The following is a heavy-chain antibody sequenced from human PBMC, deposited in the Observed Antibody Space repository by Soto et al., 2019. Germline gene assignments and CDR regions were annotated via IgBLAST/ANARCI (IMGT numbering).Heavy chain of an antibody. V-gene: IGHV4-31*03. D-gene: IGHD3-9*01. J-gene: IGHJ6*02. Sequence: QVQLQASGPGLVKPSQTMSLTCTVSGGSISSGRNFWSWIRQHPGNGLEWIGYIYSSGSTSYNPSIKSRSIISLCTSPNKVSRRLSSVTAADTAVYFCARGVEFVMGLYFGMDVWGQVDTVIVSS. CDR2: IYSSGST. CDR3: ARGVEFVMGLYFGMDV. CDR1: GGSISSGRNF.